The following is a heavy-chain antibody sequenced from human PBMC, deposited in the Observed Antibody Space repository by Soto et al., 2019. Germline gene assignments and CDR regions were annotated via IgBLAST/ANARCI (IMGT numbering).Heavy chain of an antibody. D-gene: IGHD6-13*01. J-gene: IGHJ6*02. Sequence: EVQLVESGGGLVQPGGSLRLSCVDSGFTFSSYWMSWVRQAPVKGLEGVGNIKQDGSEENYVDSLKGRITISRDNAKNSMYLQMTSLRAEDTAVYYCARIAATGRGWDVWGQGTTVVVSS. V-gene: IGHV3-7*01. CDR1: GFTFSSYW. CDR2: IKQDGSEE. CDR3: ARIAATGRGWDV.